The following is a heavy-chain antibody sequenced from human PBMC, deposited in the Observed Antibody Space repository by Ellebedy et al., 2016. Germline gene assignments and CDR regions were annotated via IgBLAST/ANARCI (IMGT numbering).Heavy chain of an antibody. CDR1: GYSCTTYW. J-gene: IGHJ4*02. CDR3: ARESDNFDY. CDR2: IYPGDSDT. V-gene: IGHV5-51*01. Sequence: GESQKISXKCSGYSCTTYWIGWVRQMPGKGLEWMGIIYPGDSDTRYSPSFQGQVTISADKSISTAYLQWSSLKASDTAIYYCARESDNFDYWGQGTLVTVSS.